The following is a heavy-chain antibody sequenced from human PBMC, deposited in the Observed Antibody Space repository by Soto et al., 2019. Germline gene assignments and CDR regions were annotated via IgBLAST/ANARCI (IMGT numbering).Heavy chain of an antibody. V-gene: IGHV4-39*01. D-gene: IGHD3-10*01. CDR2: VYYNENT. CDR1: GGSISRFAYY. CDR3: ARRERYYGSPGWFDP. Sequence: LETLSLTCTVSGGSISRFAYYWGWIRQPPGTGLEWIGTVYYNENTYYNPSLKSRVTISVDTAKNQFSLNLRSVTAADTAIYFCARRERYYGSPGWFDPWGQGTLVTVSS. J-gene: IGHJ5*02.